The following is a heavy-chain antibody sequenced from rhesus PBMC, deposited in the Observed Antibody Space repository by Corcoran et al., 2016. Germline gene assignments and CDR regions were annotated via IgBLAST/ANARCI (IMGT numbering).Heavy chain of an antibody. D-gene: IGHD6-13*01. Sequence: QVQLQESGPGLVKPSETLSLTCAVSGGSISGYYWSWISQPPGKGLEGIGRSYGSGGSPPYNPSLTSRVTISADTSQNRFSLKLGSVTAADTAVYYCARRPWESSWSVYFDYWGQGVLVTVSS. CDR2: SYGSGGSP. CDR1: GGSISGYY. V-gene: IGHV4-147*01. CDR3: ARRPWESSWSVYFDY. J-gene: IGHJ4*01.